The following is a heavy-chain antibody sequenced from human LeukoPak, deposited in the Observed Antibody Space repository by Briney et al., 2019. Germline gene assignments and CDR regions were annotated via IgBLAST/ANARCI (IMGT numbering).Heavy chain of an antibody. CDR2: ISYSGST. J-gene: IGHJ5*02. V-gene: IGHV4-59*01. CDR3: ARDEKQGFDP. CDR1: GGSIRSYY. Sequence: SETLSLTCTVSGGSIRSYYWSGIRQPPGKGLEWIGYISYSGSTNYNPSLKSRVTISVDTSKNQFSLKLSSVTAADTAVYYCARDEKQGFDPWGQGTLVTVSS.